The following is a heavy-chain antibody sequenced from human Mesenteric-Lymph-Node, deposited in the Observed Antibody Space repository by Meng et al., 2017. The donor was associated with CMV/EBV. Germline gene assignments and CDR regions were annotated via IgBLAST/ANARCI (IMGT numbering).Heavy chain of an antibody. CDR2: LIPILGIA. V-gene: IGHV1-69*04. D-gene: IGHD2-21*02. CDR3: AACGGDCYSGST. CDR1: GGTFSSYA. J-gene: IGHJ5*02. Sequence: CKASGGTFSSYAVSWVRQAPGQGLEWMGRLIPILGIANYAQKFQGRVTITADKSTSTAYMELSSLRSEDTAVYYCAACGGDCYSGSTWGQGTLVTVSS.